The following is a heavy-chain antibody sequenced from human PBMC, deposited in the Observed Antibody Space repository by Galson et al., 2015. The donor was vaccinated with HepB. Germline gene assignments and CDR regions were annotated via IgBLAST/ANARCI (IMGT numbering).Heavy chain of an antibody. J-gene: IGHJ3*02. CDR1: GFTFSSYA. V-gene: IGHV3-23*01. D-gene: IGHD2-21*02. Sequence: SLRLSCAASGFTFSSYAMSWVRQAPGKGLEWVSAISGSGGSTYYADSVKGRFTISRDNSKNTLYLQMNSLRAEDTAVYYCAKELAYCGGDCYEDAFDIWGQGTMVTVSS. CDR3: AKELAYCGGDCYEDAFDI. CDR2: ISGSGGST.